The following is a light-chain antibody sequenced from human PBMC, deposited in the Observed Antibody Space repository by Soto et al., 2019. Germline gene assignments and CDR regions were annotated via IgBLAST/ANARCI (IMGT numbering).Light chain of an antibody. CDR1: QSVSSSY. J-gene: IGKJ1*01. Sequence: EMVLTQSPGTLSLSPGERATLSCRASQSVSSSYLAWYQQKPGQAPRPLIYGASSRAIGIPDRFSGSGSGTDFTLTISRLEPEDFAGYYCQQYGSSPWTFGQGTKVEIK. CDR3: QQYGSSPWT. V-gene: IGKV3-20*01. CDR2: GAS.